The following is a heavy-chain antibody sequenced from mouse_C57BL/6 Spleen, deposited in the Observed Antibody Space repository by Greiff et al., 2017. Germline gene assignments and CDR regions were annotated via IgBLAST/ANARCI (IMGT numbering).Heavy chain of an antibody. CDR1: GFTFSSYG. D-gene: IGHD2-2*01. Sequence: EVKLVESGGDLVKPGGSLKLSCAASGFTFSSYGMSWVRQTPDKRLEWVAPISSGGSYTYYPDSVKGRFTISRDNAKNTLYLHRSSLKSEDTAMYYCAGQYGYDGDAMDYWGQGTSVTVSS. CDR3: AGQYGYDGDAMDY. J-gene: IGHJ4*01. V-gene: IGHV5-6*01. CDR2: ISSGGSYT.